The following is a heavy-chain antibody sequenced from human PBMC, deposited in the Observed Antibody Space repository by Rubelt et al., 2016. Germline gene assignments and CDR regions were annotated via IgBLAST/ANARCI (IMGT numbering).Heavy chain of an antibody. V-gene: IGHV4-39*01. CDR3: ARRRTGPQNWFDP. D-gene: IGHD1-14*01. CDR1: GGSISGSSYY. Sequence: QQQLQESGPGLVKPSETLSLTCIVSGGSISGSSYYWGWIRQPPGKGLEWIASIFSSGRPSYSPSLKSRVTISVDTSKNQFSLKLKSVTAADTAVYYCARRRTGPQNWFDPWGQGTLVTVSS. J-gene: IGHJ5*02. CDR2: IFSSGRP.